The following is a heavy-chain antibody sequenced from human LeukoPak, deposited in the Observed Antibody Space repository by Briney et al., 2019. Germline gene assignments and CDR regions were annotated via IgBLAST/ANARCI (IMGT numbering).Heavy chain of an antibody. V-gene: IGHV4-38-2*02. Sequence: SETLSLTCTVSGFSISTHYYWVWIRQPPGKGLEWIGSMYHSGSTYYNPSLKSRVTMSVDTSKNQFSLRLSSVTAADAAMYYCARMEVGATSLDYWGQGTLVTVSS. J-gene: IGHJ4*02. CDR1: GFSISTHYY. CDR2: MYHSGST. CDR3: ARMEVGATSLDY. D-gene: IGHD1-26*01.